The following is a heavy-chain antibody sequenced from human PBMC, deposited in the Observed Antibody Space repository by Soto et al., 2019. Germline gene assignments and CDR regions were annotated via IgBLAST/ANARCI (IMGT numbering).Heavy chain of an antibody. D-gene: IGHD3-22*01. Sequence: QVQLVESGGGVVQPGRSLRLSCAASGFTFSSYGMHWVRQAPGKGLEWVAVISYDGSNKYYADSVKGRFTISRDNSKNTRYLQMNSLRAEDTAVYYCARIYDSSGYYLESFDYWGQGTLVTVSS. CDR1: GFTFSSYG. CDR2: ISYDGSNK. J-gene: IGHJ4*02. CDR3: ARIYDSSGYYLESFDY. V-gene: IGHV3-30*03.